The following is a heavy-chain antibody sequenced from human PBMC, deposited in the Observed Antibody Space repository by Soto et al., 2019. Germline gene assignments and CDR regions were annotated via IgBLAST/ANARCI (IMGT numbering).Heavy chain of an antibody. D-gene: IGHD3-10*01. Sequence: QVQLVESGGGVVQPGRSLRLSCAASGFTFSSYGMHWVRQAPGKGLEWVVVISYDGSNKYYADSVKGRFTISRDNSKNTLYLQMNSLRAEDTAVYYCAKAHYYGSGSHFDYWGQGTLVTVSS. CDR3: AKAHYYGSGSHFDY. J-gene: IGHJ4*02. CDR1: GFTFSSYG. CDR2: ISYDGSNK. V-gene: IGHV3-30*18.